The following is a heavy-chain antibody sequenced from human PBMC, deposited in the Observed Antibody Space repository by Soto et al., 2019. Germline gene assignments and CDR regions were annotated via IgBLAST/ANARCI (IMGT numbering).Heavy chain of an antibody. V-gene: IGHV1-2*02. D-gene: IGHD2-2*01. J-gene: IGHJ4*02. CDR2: INPNSGGT. CDR1: GYTFTGYY. Sequence: ASVKVSCKASGYTFTGYYMHWVRQAPGQGLEWMGWINPNSGGTNYAQKFQGRVTMTRDTSISTAYMELSRLRSDDTAVYYCAIPPGHCSSTSCQKDFDYWGQGTLVTVSS. CDR3: AIPPGHCSSTSCQKDFDY.